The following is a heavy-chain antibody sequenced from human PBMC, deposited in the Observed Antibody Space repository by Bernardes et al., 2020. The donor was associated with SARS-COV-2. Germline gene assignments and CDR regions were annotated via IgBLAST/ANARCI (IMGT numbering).Heavy chain of an antibody. V-gene: IGHV4-59*01. J-gene: IGHJ1*01. CDR2: IYHSGST. CDR1: GGSISTYY. Sequence: SETLSLTCTLSGGSISTYYWSWIRQPPGKGLEWIGYIYHSGSTNYNPSLKTRATISVDTSKNQFSLKLSSVTAVDTAVYYCARQYSSGWYGYFQHWGQGTLVTVSS. CDR3: ARQYSSGWYGYFQH. D-gene: IGHD6-19*01.